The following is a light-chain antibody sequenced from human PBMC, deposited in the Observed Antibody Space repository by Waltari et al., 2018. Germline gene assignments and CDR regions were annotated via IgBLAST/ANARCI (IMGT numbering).Light chain of an antibody. J-gene: IGLJ2*01. V-gene: IGLV1-47*01. CDR3: AAWDDGLRGPA. CDR1: HSNIGSNF. Sequence: QSVLTQSPSVSEPPGQKITISCSGSHSNIGSNFVNWYQQVPGTAPKLLIYENSQRPTGVPDRFSASKSGTSASLAISGLQSQDEADYYCAAWDDGLRGPAFGGGTKVTVL. CDR2: ENS.